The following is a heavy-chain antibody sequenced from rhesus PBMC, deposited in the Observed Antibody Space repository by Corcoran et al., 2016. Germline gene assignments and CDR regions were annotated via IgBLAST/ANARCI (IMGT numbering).Heavy chain of an antibody. CDR3: ARDASRRDGLDS. CDR2: IRNKANGATA. V-gene: IGHV3-116*02. CDR1: GFTFSDYY. J-gene: IGHJ6*01. D-gene: IGHD2-15*01. Sequence: EVRLVESGGGLVQPGGSLRLSCVASGFTFSDYYGSWVRQTPGKAPEWITFIRNKANGATAEYAASVKGRFTISRDDSKNMASLEMNSLKTEDTAVYYCARDASRRDGLDSWGQGVVVTVSS.